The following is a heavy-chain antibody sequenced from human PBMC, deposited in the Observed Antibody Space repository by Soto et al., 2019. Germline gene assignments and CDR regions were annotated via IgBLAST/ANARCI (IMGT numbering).Heavy chain of an antibody. Sequence: DVQLVASGGGLVKPGGSLRLSCAASGFTFSTYNMNWVRQAPGKGLEWVSSIPSSTSYIFYADSVKGRFTISRDNAKNSLYLQMNSLRAEDTAVYYCARDFGGILRFGESWGQGTLVTVSS. CDR2: IPSSTSYI. CDR1: GFTFSTYN. V-gene: IGHV3-21*01. CDR3: ARDFGGILRFGES. D-gene: IGHD3-10*01. J-gene: IGHJ5*02.